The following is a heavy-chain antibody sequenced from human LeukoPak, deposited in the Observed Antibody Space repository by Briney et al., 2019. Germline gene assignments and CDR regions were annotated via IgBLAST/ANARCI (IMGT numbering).Heavy chain of an antibody. V-gene: IGHV3-23*01. CDR3: AKRVPYSSSSVYFDS. Sequence: PGGSLRLSCAASGFTFNTHGMNWVRQAPGKGLEWISSIGQSGSSTYYADSVKGRFTVSRDNSRNLVYLQMNSLRAEDTAIYYCAKRVPYSSSSVYFDSWGQGTLVTVSS. CDR1: GFTFNTHG. CDR2: IGQSGSST. J-gene: IGHJ4*02. D-gene: IGHD6-6*01.